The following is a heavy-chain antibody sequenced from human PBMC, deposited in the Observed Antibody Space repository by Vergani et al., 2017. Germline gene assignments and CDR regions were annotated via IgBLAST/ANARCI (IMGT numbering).Heavy chain of an antibody. J-gene: IGHJ6*03. CDR1: GGSISSYY. D-gene: IGHD3-3*01. Sequence: QVQLQESGPGLVKPSETLSLTCTVSGGSISSYYWSWIRQPPGKGLEWIGYIYYSGSTNYNPSLKSRVTISVDTSKNQFSLKLSSVTAADTAVYYCASSYYDFWSGPSYYMDVWGKGTTVTVSS. CDR3: ASSYYDFWSGPSYYMDV. V-gene: IGHV4-59*12. CDR2: IYYSGST.